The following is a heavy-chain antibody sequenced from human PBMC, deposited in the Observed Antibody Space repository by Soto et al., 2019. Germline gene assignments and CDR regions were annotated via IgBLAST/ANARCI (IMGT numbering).Heavy chain of an antibody. CDR1: GFTFSSYA. CDR3: ARDPRIAARPFRDDSHLFNYYYYMDV. D-gene: IGHD6-6*01. Sequence: GGSLRLSCAASGFTFSSYAMHWVRQAPGKGLEYVSAISSNGGSTYYANSVKGRFTISRDNSKNTLYLQMGSLRAEDMAVYYCARDPRIAARPFRDDSHLFNYYYYMDVWGKGTTVTVSS. V-gene: IGHV3-64*01. CDR2: ISSNGGST. J-gene: IGHJ6*03.